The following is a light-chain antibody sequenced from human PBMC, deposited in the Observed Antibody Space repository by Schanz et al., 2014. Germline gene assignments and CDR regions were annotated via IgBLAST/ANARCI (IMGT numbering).Light chain of an antibody. CDR1: QSVGYK. V-gene: IGKV3D-20*02. Sequence: EIVMTQSPATLSVSPGERATLSCRASQSVGYKLAWYQHRAGQAPRLLIYGASSRATGIPDRFSGSGSGTDFTLTISRLEPEDFAVYYCHQRANWPRTFGQGTKLEIK. CDR3: HQRANWPRT. J-gene: IGKJ2*01. CDR2: GAS.